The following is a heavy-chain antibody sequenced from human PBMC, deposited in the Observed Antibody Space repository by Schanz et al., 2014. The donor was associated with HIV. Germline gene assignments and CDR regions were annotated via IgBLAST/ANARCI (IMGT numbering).Heavy chain of an antibody. CDR1: GFTFSTYG. V-gene: IGHV3-33*06. J-gene: IGHJ3*02. D-gene: IGHD4-17*01. Sequence: QVQLVESGGRVVQPGRSLRLSCVASGFTFSTYGMHWVRQAPGKGLEWVAVIWYDGSNKYYADSVKGRFTISRDNSKNTLYLEMNSLRPEDTAVYYCAKEATVVTLAFDIWGQGTMVTVSS. CDR2: IWYDGSNK. CDR3: AKEATVVTLAFDI.